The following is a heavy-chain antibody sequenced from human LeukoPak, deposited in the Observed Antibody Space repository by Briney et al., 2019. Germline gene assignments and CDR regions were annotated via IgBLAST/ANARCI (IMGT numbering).Heavy chain of an antibody. CDR1: GFTFSSHW. J-gene: IGHJ4*02. CDR2: IKEDGTRK. Sequence: GGSLRLSCAASGFTFSSHWMTWVRQAPGKGLEWVANIKEDGTRKNYMDSVKGRFTISRDNAKNSLYLQMSGLRAEDTALYYCATPLDYYDSRGHHQGGDWGQGTLVTVSS. D-gene: IGHD3-22*01. CDR3: ATPLDYYDSRGHHQGGD. V-gene: IGHV3-7*03.